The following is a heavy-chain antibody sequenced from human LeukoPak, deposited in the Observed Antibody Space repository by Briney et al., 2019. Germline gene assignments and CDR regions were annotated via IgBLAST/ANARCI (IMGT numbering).Heavy chain of an antibody. D-gene: IGHD3-22*01. Sequence: ASVKVSCKASGYTFTSYDINWVRQATGQGLEWMGWMNPNSGNTGYAQKFQGRVTMARNTSISTAYMELSSLRSEDTAVYYCARLYDSSGYDWFDPWGQGTLVTVSS. CDR2: MNPNSGNT. V-gene: IGHV1-8*01. CDR3: ARLYDSSGYDWFDP. J-gene: IGHJ5*02. CDR1: GYTFTSYD.